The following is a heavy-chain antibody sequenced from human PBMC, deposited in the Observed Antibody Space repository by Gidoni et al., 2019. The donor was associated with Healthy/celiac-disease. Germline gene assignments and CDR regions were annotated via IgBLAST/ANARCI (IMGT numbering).Heavy chain of an antibody. CDR3: ARDPGFGGSGSYYPPNYYYYMDV. V-gene: IGHV1-69*01. Sequence: QVQLVPSGAEVKKPGSSVKVSCKASGGTFSSYAISWVRQAPGQGLEWMGGIIPSFGTANYAQKFQGRVTITADESTSTAYMELSSLRSEDTAVYYCARDPGFGGSGSYYPPNYYYYMDVWGKGTTVTVSS. J-gene: IGHJ6*03. CDR2: IIPSFGTA. CDR1: GGTFSSYA. D-gene: IGHD3-10*01.